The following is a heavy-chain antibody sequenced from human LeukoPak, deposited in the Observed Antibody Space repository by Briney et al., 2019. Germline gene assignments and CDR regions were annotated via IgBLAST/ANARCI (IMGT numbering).Heavy chain of an antibody. CDR2: IIPIFGTA. CDR3: ARSRTRYNWNYGFGY. CDR1: GGTFSSYA. Sequence: SVKVSCKASGGTFSSYAISWVRQAPGQGLEWMGGIIPIFGTANYAQKFQGRVTITTDESTSTAYMELSSLRSEDTAVYYCARSRTRYNWNYGFGYWGQGTLVTVSS. D-gene: IGHD1-7*01. V-gene: IGHV1-69*05. J-gene: IGHJ4*02.